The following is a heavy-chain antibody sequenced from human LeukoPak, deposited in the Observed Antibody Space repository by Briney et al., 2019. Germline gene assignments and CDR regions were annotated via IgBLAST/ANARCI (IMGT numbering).Heavy chain of an antibody. Sequence: SQTLSLTCTVSGGSISSGGYSWSWIRQHPGKGLEWIGYIYYSGSTYYNPSLKSRVTISVDTSKNQFSLKLSSVTAADTAVYYCARDVGYSSGRHGFNDYWGQGTLVTVSS. CDR2: IYYSGST. CDR1: GGSISSGGYS. D-gene: IGHD6-19*01. J-gene: IGHJ4*02. CDR3: ARDVGYSSGRHGFNDY. V-gene: IGHV4-31*03.